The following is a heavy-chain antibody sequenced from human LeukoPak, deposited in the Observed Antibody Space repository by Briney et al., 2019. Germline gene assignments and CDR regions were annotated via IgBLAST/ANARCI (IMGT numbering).Heavy chain of an antibody. J-gene: IGHJ4*02. D-gene: IGHD3-16*01. CDR1: GFTFSSNY. Sequence: GGSMRLSCAASGFTFSSNYMSWVRQAAGEVLEWVSVIYSGGSTYYADSVTGRFTISRDNSKNTLYLPMNSLRAEDTAVYYCAREHHGGGLDYWGQGTLVTVSS. V-gene: IGHV3-53*01. CDR2: IYSGGST. CDR3: AREHHGGGLDY.